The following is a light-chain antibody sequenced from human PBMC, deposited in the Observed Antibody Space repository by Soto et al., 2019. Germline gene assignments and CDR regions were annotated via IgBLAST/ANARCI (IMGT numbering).Light chain of an antibody. CDR2: AAS. Sequence: IQLTQSPSSLSASVGDRVTITCRASQGISSYLAWYQQKPGKAPKLLIYAASTLHSGVPSRFSGSGSGTDFTLTISSLQPEDFATYYCQQLNSYPFTFGGGTKVEIK. CDR1: QGISSY. J-gene: IGKJ4*01. CDR3: QQLNSYPFT. V-gene: IGKV1-9*01.